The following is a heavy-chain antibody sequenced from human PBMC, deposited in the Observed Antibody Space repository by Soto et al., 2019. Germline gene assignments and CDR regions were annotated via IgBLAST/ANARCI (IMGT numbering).Heavy chain of an antibody. CDR1: GYTFTNYG. J-gene: IGHJ4*01. D-gene: IGHD3-22*01. Sequence: ASVKVSCKASGYTFTNYGISWVRQAPGQGLEWMGWMNPNSGNTGYAQKFQGRVTMTRNTSISTAYMELSSLRSEDTAVYYCARVGYYYASSGYYLSFDYWG. CDR3: ARVGYYYASSGYYLSFDY. V-gene: IGHV1-8*02. CDR2: MNPNSGNT.